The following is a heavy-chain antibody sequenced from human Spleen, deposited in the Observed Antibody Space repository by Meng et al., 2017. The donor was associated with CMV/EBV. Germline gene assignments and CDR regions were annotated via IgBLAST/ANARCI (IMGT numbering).Heavy chain of an antibody. J-gene: IGHJ4*02. CDR3: ARAGAAVTTNFDF. Sequence: ASGYNFDIYGITLVRQDPGQGLEWVGWVSAETGDTNYGQRFQGRVTVTADTFTKAAYMEMRSLRSGDSAIYYGARAGAAVTTNFDFWGQGTLVTVSS. CDR2: VSAETGDT. V-gene: IGHV1-18*01. CDR1: GYNFDIYG. D-gene: IGHD4-17*01.